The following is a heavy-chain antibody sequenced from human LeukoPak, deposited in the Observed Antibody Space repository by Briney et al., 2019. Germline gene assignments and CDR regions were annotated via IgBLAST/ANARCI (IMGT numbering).Heavy chain of an antibody. CDR1: GYTFTSDG. CDR2: IGTYKGNT. Sequence: ASVKVSCKTSGYTFTSDGISWVRQAPGQGLEWMGWIGTYKGNTNYAQVFQGRVTMTRNTSISTAYMELSSLRSEDTAVYYCARGDGSGSFDYWGQGTLVTVSS. CDR3: ARGDGSGSFDY. J-gene: IGHJ4*02. D-gene: IGHD3-10*01. V-gene: IGHV1-8*01.